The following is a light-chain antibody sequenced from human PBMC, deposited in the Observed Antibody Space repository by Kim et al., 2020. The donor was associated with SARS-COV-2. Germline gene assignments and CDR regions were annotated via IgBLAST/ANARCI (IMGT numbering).Light chain of an antibody. CDR2: GNN. CDR1: SSNIGAGYD. Sequence: QRVTISCTGSSSNIGAGYDVHWYQQLPGTAPKLLIYGNNNRPSGVPDRFSGSKSDTSASLAIAGLQAEDETDYYCQSYDSSLSGYVFGTGTKVTVL. CDR3: QSYDSSLSGYV. V-gene: IGLV1-40*01. J-gene: IGLJ1*01.